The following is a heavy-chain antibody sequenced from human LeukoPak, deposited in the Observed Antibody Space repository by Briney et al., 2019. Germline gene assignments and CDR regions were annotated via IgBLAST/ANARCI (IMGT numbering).Heavy chain of an antibody. V-gene: IGHV3-23*01. CDR3: AKDRAELTGDVSDD. CDR1: GFTFSNYA. CDR2: ISGSGGST. Sequence: PGGPLRLSCSASGFTFSNYAMTWVRQAPGKGLEWVSVISGSGGSTDYADSVKGRFTISRDNSKNTLYLQMNSLRAEDTAVYYCAKDRAELTGDVSDDWGRGTLVTVSS. D-gene: IGHD2-8*02. J-gene: IGHJ4*02.